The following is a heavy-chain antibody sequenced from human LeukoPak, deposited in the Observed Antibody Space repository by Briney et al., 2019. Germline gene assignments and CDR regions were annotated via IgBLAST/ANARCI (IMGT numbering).Heavy chain of an antibody. V-gene: IGHV1-69*04. CDR3: ARLSGREVVPFDY. J-gene: IGHJ4*02. CDR1: GGTFSSYA. D-gene: IGHD1-26*01. Sequence: GASVKVSCKASGGTFSSYAISWVRQAPGQGLEWMGRIIPILGIANYAQKFQGRVTITADKSTSTAYMELSSLRSEDTAVYYCARLSGREVVPFDYWGQGTTVTVSS. CDR2: IIPILGIA.